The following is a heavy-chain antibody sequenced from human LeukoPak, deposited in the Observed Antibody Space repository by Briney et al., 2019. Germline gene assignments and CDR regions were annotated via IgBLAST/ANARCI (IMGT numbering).Heavy chain of an antibody. CDR1: GGSISSSNW. CDR3: AVDADCGTHACGESGLLY. CDR2: IYHSGST. D-gene: IGHD3-10*01. V-gene: IGHV4-4*02. J-gene: IGHJ4*02. Sequence: SETLSLTCAVSGGSISSSNWWSWVRQPPGKGLEWIGEIYHSGSTNYTPSLKSRVTISVDKSKNQFSLKLSSVTAADTAGYYCAVDADCGTHACGESGLLYWGRGMLITVSS.